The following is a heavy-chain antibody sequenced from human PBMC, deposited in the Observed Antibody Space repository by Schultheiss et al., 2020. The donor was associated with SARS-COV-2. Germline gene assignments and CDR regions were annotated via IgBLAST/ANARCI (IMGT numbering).Heavy chain of an antibody. CDR3: ARINIVGATKSDY. J-gene: IGHJ4*02. CDR1: GFTFDDYA. Sequence: GGSLRLSCAASGFTFDDYAMHRVRQAPGKGLEWVSGISCNSGSIGYADSVKGRFTISRDNAKNSLYLQMNSLRAEDTAVYYCARINIVGATKSDYWGQGTLVTVSS. D-gene: IGHD1-26*01. V-gene: IGHV3-9*01. CDR2: ISCNSGSI.